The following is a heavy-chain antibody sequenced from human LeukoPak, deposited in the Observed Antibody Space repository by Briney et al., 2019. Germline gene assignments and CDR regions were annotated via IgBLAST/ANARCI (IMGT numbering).Heavy chain of an antibody. V-gene: IGHV3-64D*06. CDR1: GFTFSTYV. CDR2: ISSNGDNT. J-gene: IGHJ1*01. Sequence: PGGSLRLSCAASGFTFSTYVMHWVRQAPGKGLECVSAISSNGDNTYYADSVKGRFTISRDNSKNTLYLQMSSLRADDTAVYYCVRGTGYWGQGTLVTVSS. CDR3: VRGTGY.